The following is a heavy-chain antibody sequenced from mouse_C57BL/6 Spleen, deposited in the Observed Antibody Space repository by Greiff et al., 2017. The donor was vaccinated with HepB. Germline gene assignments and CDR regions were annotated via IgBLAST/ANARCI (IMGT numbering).Heavy chain of an antibody. CDR1: GYSFTGYY. CDR2: INPSTGGT. V-gene: IGHV1-42*01. J-gene: IGHJ2*01. Sequence: EVQLQQSGPELVKPGASVKISCKASGYSFTGYYMNWVKQSPEKSLEWIGEINPSTGGTTYNQKFKAKATLTVDKSSSTAYMQLKSLTSEDSAVYYCARIYYYGSSLFDYWGQGTTLTVSS. CDR3: ARIYYYGSSLFDY. D-gene: IGHD1-1*01.